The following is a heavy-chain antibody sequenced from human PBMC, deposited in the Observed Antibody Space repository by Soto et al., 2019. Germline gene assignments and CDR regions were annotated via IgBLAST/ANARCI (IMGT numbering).Heavy chain of an antibody. CDR2: IYYSGST. CDR3: ANSYGDYVSY. CDR1: GGSISSSTYY. V-gene: IGHV4-39*01. D-gene: IGHD4-17*01. J-gene: IGHJ4*02. Sequence: QLQLQESGPGLVKPSATLSLTCTVSGGSISSSTYYWGWIRQPPGKGLEWIGSIYYSGSTYYNPSLKSRLTISVDTYKNQFSLKLSSVTAADTAVYYCANSYGDYVSYWGQGTLVTVSS.